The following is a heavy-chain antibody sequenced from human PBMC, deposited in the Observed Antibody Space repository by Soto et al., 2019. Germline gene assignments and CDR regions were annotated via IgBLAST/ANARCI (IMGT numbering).Heavy chain of an antibody. CDR2: INPSGGNT. D-gene: IGHD6-13*01. CDR1: GYTFTNYY. V-gene: IGHV1-46*03. J-gene: IGHJ4*02. CDR3: ARVGSSWYGDY. Sequence: QVQLVQSGAEVKKPGASVKVSCKASGYTFTNYYMHWVRQAPGQGLEWMGIINPSGGNTNYAQKFQGRVTMNRDTSTSTVYMELSSLSSEDTAVYYCARVGSSWYGDYWGQGTLVTVSS.